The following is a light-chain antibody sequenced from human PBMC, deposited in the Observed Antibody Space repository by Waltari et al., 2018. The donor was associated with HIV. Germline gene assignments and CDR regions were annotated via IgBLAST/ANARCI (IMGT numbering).Light chain of an antibody. Sequence: QSALTQPPSASGSPGQSVTISCTGTTSAVGGYRYVSWYQHHPGKAPKLIIYDVSKRPSGGPERFSGSKPGNTASLTVSGLQADDEADYYCKSYAGSNNPYVFGTGTKVTVL. J-gene: IGLJ1*01. V-gene: IGLV2-8*01. CDR2: DVS. CDR3: KSYAGSNNPYV. CDR1: TSAVGGYRY.